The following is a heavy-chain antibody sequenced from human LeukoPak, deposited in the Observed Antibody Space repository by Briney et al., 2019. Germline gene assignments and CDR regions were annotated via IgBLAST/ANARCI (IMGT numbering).Heavy chain of an antibody. Sequence: SETLSLTCTVSGGSISNYYWSWIRQPPGKGLEWIGYIYYSGSTYYNPSLKSRVTISVDTSKNQFSLKLSSVTAADTAVYYCAREADRWFDPWGQGTLVTVSS. CDR1: GGSISNYY. J-gene: IGHJ5*02. CDR3: AREADRWFDP. CDR2: IYYSGST. V-gene: IGHV4-59*12.